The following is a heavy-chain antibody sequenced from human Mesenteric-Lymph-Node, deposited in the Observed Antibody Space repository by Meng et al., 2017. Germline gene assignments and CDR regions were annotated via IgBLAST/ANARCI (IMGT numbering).Heavy chain of an antibody. J-gene: IGHJ4*02. V-gene: IGHV4-31*03. CDR2: IYYSGST. Sequence: QVHLQESGPGLVKPAQTLSLTCTVSGGSVSSGGYYWTWIRQHPGKGLEWFGHIYYSGSTFYNPSLKRRVIISIDTSKNQFSLNLRSVTAADTAVYYCARVSSGWDYFDYWGQGTLVTVSS. CDR1: GGSVSSGGYY. CDR3: ARVSSGWDYFDY. D-gene: IGHD6-19*01.